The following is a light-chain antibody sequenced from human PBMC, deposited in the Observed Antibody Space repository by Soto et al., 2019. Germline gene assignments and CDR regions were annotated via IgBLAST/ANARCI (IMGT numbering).Light chain of an antibody. Sequence: DIVMTQSPDSLAVSLGERATINCKSSQSLLYSSNNKNYLAWYQQKPGQPPKLLIYWASTRESGVPDRFSGSGSGTDFTLTISSLQAEDVAVYYFHQSYYSPQTFGRGTKVEI. J-gene: IGKJ1*01. CDR3: HQSYYSPQT. CDR1: QSLLYSSNNKNY. CDR2: WAS. V-gene: IGKV4-1*01.